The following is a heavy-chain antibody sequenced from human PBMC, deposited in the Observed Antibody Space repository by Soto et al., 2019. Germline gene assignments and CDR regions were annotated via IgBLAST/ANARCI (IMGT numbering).Heavy chain of an antibody. CDR1: GGSISSSSYY. D-gene: IGHD6-19*01. CDR2: IHYSGST. J-gene: IGHJ4*02. CDR3: ARYSSGWYDYFDY. V-gene: IGHV4-39*01. Sequence: SVTRAITCRVSGGSISSSSYYWGWNRQPPGKGLEWIGTIHYSGSTYYSSSLKSRVTISVDMSKNQFSLKLTSVTAADTAVYYCARYSSGWYDYFDYWGQGTLVTVSS.